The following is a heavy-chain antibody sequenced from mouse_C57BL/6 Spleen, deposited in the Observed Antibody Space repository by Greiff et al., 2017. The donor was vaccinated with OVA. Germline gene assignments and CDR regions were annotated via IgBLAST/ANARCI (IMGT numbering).Heavy chain of an antibody. V-gene: IGHV1-26*01. CDR2: INPNNGGT. J-gene: IGHJ2*01. Sequence: EVQLQQSGPELVKPGASVKISCKASGYTFTDYYMNWVKQSHGKSLEWIGDINPNNGGTSYNQKLKGKATLTVDKSSSTAYMELRSLTSEDSAVYYCARFFYYYGSRNYFDYWGQGATLTVSS. CDR1: GYTFTDYY. D-gene: IGHD1-1*01. CDR3: ARFFYYYGSRNYFDY.